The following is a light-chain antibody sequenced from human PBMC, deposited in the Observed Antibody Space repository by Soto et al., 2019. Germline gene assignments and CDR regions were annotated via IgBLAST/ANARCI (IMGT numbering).Light chain of an antibody. CDR3: QQYNNWPPIT. V-gene: IGKV3-15*01. CDR2: GAS. J-gene: IGKJ5*01. CDR1: QSVSNN. Sequence: EIVLTQCPATLSLSPGERATLSFRSSQSVSNNYLAWYQQKPGQAPRLLIYGASTRATGIPARFSGSGSGTEFTLTISSLQSEDFAVYYCQQYNNWPPITFGQGTRLEIK.